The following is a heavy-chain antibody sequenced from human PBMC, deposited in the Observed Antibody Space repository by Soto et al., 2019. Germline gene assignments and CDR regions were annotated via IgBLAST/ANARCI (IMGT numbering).Heavy chain of an antibody. V-gene: IGHV1-18*01. CDR1: GYPFTSYG. CDR3: ASDRLIAVTGLLRN. D-gene: IGHD6-19*01. J-gene: IGHJ4*02. CDR2: ISAYNDKT. Sequence: QVKLVQSGAEVKKPGASVKVSCKTSGYPFTSYGINWVRQAPGQGPEWMGWISAYNDKTIYTQKFQGRVTMTTDTXTSTANMELSSLRSDDTAVYYCASDRLIAVTGLLRNWGKGTLVTVSS.